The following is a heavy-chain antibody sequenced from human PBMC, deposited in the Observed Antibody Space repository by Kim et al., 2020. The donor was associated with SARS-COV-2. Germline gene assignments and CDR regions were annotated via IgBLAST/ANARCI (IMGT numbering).Heavy chain of an antibody. D-gene: IGHD3-16*01. CDR3: VKDSRSTYFWNYFDY. J-gene: IGHJ4*02. CDR1: GFTFSDYA. CDR2: INWNSGSI. V-gene: IGHV3-9*01. Sequence: GGSLRLSCTVSGFTFSDYAMHWVRQAPGEGLEWVSGINWNSGSIAYADSVKGRFIISRDKARNSLFFQINSLSAEDTALYYCVKDSRSTYFWNYFDYWGQGALVTVSS.